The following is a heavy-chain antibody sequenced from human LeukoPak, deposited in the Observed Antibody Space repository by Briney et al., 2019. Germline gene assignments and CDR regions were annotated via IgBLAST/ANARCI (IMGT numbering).Heavy chain of an antibody. CDR3: AKDSSGWYGYYYGMDV. J-gene: IGHJ6*02. Sequence: GGSLRLSCAASGFTFSSYGMHWVRQAPGKGLEWVAVISYDGSNKYYADSVKGRFTISRDNSKNTLYLQMNSLRAEDTAVYYCAKDSSGWYGYYYGMDVWGQGTTVTVSS. V-gene: IGHV3-30*18. CDR1: GFTFSSYG. D-gene: IGHD6-19*01. CDR2: ISYDGSNK.